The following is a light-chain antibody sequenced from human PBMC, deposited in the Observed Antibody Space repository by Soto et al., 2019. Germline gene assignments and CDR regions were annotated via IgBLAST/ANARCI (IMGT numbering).Light chain of an antibody. CDR1: SGDIGSYDY. CDR3: SSYAGSNNTYV. J-gene: IGLJ1*01. CDR2: EVT. V-gene: IGLV2-8*01. Sequence: SDLTRPPSASGSPGRSVASACTGTSGDIGSYDYVSWYQQHPGKAPKLMIYEVTKRPLGVPDRFSGSKSGNTASLTVSGLQAEDEADYYCSSYAGSNNTYVFGTGTKVTVL.